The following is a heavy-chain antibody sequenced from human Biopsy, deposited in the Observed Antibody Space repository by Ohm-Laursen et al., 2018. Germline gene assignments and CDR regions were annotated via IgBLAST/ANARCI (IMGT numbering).Heavy chain of an antibody. V-gene: IGHV4-39*01. CDR2: IFYRGST. Sequence: SETLSLTCTVSGGSISNNNCYWGWIRQPPGKGLGWIGSIFYRGSTHYKPSLKSRVNISVDTSKNQFSLKLNSVTAADTAVYYCARDYDTSGYYYVSWGQGTLVTVFS. J-gene: IGHJ5*02. CDR3: ARDYDTSGYYYVS. D-gene: IGHD3-22*01. CDR1: GGSISNNNCY.